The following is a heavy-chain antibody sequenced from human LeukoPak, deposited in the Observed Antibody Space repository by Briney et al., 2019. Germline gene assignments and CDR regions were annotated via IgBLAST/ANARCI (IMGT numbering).Heavy chain of an antibody. CDR2: IYSCGST. Sequence: GGSLRLSCATSGFTVSSNYMSWVRQAPGKGLEWVSVIYSCGSTYYADSVKGRFTISRDNSENTLYLQMNSLRAEDTAVYYCARRYITGWHFDYWGQGTLVTVSS. CDR1: GFTVSSNY. D-gene: IGHD6-19*01. CDR3: ARRYITGWHFDY. J-gene: IGHJ4*02. V-gene: IGHV3-66*01.